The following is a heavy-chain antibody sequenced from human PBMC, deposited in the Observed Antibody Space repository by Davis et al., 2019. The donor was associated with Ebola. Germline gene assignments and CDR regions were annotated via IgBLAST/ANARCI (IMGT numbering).Heavy chain of an antibody. CDR3: ARGGLLRYFDWLSIGDY. V-gene: IGHV1-18*04. J-gene: IGHJ4*02. Sequence: ASVKVSCKASGYTFTSYGISWVRQAPGQGREWMGWISAYNGNTNYAQKLQGRVTMTTDTSTSTAYMELRSLRSDDTAVYYCARGGLLRYFDWLSIGDYWGQGTLVTVSS. D-gene: IGHD3-9*01. CDR1: GYTFTSYG. CDR2: ISAYNGNT.